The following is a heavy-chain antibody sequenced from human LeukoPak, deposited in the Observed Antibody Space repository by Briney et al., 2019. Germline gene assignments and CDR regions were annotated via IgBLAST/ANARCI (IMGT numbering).Heavy chain of an antibody. D-gene: IGHD3-9*01. CDR1: GGSFSRYF. J-gene: IGHJ3*02. CDR2: INHGGST. Sequence: KPSETLSLTCAVYGGSFSRYFWIWIRQPPGKGLELIGDINHGGSTNYNPSLKSRVTISVDTSKHQFSLNLSSVTAADTAVYYCARGSYDVLTGYSDAFDIWRQGTVVTVSS. V-gene: IGHV4-34*01. CDR3: ARGSYDVLTGYSDAFDI.